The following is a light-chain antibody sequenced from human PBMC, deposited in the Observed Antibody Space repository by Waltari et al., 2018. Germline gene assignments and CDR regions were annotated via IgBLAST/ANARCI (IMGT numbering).Light chain of an antibody. CDR2: EGS. CDR3: CSYAGSSTWV. V-gene: IGLV2-23*01. CDR1: SSDVGRYNL. Sequence: QSALTQPASVSGSPGQSLPISCTGTSSDVGRYNLVSWYQQHPGKAPKPMIYEGSKRPSGVSNRFSGSKSGNTASLTISGLQAEDEADYYCCSYAGSSTWVFGGGTKLTVL. J-gene: IGLJ3*02.